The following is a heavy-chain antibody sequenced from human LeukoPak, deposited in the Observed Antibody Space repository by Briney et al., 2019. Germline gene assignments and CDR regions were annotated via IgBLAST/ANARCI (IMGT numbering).Heavy chain of an antibody. D-gene: IGHD2-21*01. CDR1: GFSFSDHG. Sequence: PGRSLGLSCAASGFSFSDHGMHWVRQAPGKGLEWVAVIWYDASNNYYADSVKGRFTISRDNSKNTLYLQMNSLRAEDTAVYFCARDKGIDDYYYYGLDVWGQGTTVTVSS. CDR2: IWYDASNN. J-gene: IGHJ6*02. V-gene: IGHV3-33*01. CDR3: ARDKGIDDYYYYGLDV.